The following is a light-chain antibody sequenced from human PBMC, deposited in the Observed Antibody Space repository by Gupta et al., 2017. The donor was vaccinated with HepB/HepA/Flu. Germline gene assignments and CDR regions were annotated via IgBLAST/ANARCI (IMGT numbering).Light chain of an antibody. CDR2: DAS. V-gene: IGKV3-20*01. Sequence: IVLTQSPGTLSLSPGERATLSCRASQSVSSGYLAWYQQRPGQAPRLLIYDASSRAIGIPDRFSGSGSGTDFTLTISRLETEDSAMYYCQQYGSSPLTFGGGTRVDIK. CDR1: QSVSSGY. CDR3: QQYGSSPLT. J-gene: IGKJ4*01.